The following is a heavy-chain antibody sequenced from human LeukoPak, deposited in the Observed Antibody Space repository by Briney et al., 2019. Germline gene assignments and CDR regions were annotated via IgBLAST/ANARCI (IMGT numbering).Heavy chain of an antibody. V-gene: IGHV1-2*02. CDR2: INPNSGNA. D-gene: IGHD2-15*01. CDR3: ARVCSGGSCYFRY. J-gene: IGHJ4*02. CDR1: GYTFTGYY. Sequence: ASVKVSCKASGYTFTGYYIHWVRQAPGQGLEWMGWINPNSGNAYSAQKFQGRVTMTRDTSISTAYMELSSLTSDDTAVYYCARVCSGGSCYFRYWGQGTLVTVSS.